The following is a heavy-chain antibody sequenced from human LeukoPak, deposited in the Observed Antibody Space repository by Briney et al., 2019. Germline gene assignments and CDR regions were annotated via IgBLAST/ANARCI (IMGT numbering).Heavy chain of an antibody. V-gene: IGHV1-69*05. CDR3: ARVGYCSGGSCRPAYYYMDV. Sequence: GASVKVSCKASGGTFSSYAISWVRQAPGQGLEWMGGIIPIFGTANYAQKFQGRVTITTDESTSTAYMELSSLRSGDTAVYYCARVGYCSGGSCRPAYYYMDVWGKGTTVTVSS. D-gene: IGHD2-15*01. J-gene: IGHJ6*03. CDR2: IIPIFGTA. CDR1: GGTFSSYA.